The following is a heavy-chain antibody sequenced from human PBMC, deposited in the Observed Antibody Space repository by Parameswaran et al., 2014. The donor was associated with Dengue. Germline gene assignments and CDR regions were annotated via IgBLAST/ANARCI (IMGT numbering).Heavy chain of an antibody. CDR2: IKQDGSEK. J-gene: IGHJ3*02. Sequence: VRQMPGKGLEWVANIKQDGSEKYYVDSVKGRFTISRDNAKNSLYLQMNSLRAEDTAVYYCARSPGIAVAGTGAFDIWGQGTTVTVSS. V-gene: IGHV3-7*01. D-gene: IGHD6-19*01. CDR3: ARSPGIAVAGTGAFDI.